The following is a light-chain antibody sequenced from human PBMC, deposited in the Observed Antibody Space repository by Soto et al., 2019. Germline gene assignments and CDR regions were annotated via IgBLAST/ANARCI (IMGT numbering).Light chain of an antibody. J-gene: IGLJ2*01. CDR1: SSDVGGYNF. CDR3: SSYTSRITVV. CDR2: DVS. Sequence: QSALTQPASVSGSPGQSITISCTGTSSDVGGYNFVSWYQQHPGKAPKLMIYDVSDRPSGVSSRFSGSKSDNTASLTISGLQAEDEADYYCSSYTSRITVVFGGGTKLTVL. V-gene: IGLV2-14*01.